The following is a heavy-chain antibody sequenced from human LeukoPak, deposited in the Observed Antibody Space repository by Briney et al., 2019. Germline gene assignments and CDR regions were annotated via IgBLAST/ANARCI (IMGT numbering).Heavy chain of an antibody. D-gene: IGHD7-27*01. CDR1: GGSISSGDYY. J-gene: IGHJ4*02. CDR2: IYYSGST. Sequence: PSQTLSLTCTVSGGSISSGDYYWSWIRRPPGKGLEWIGYIYYSGSTNYNPSLKSRVTISVDTSKNQFSLKLSSVTAADTAVYYCARDLEGLGLFDYWGQGTLVTVSS. V-gene: IGHV4-61*08. CDR3: ARDLEGLGLFDY.